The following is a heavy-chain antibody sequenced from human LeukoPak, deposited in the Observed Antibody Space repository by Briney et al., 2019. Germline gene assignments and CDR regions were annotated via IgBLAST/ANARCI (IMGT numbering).Heavy chain of an antibody. CDR3: ARGLRWQDY. D-gene: IGHD4-23*01. CDR1: GDSLSSGGYS. CDR2: INHSGST. Sequence: PSETLSLTCEVSGDSLSSGGYSWSWIRQPPGKGLEWIGEINHSGSTNYNPSLKSRVTISVDTSKNQFSLKLSSVTAADTAVYYCARGLRWQDYWGQGTLVTVSS. J-gene: IGHJ4*02. V-gene: IGHV4-61*08.